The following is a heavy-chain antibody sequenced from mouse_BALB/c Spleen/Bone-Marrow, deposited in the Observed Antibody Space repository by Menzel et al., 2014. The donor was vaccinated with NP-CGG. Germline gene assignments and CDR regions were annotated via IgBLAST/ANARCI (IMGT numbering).Heavy chain of an antibody. Sequence: LQGYGVDLGGRGSFVKISCKASGYAFSRSWMNWVKQRPGQVLEWIGQIYPGDDDTNYSGKFKGRATLTADKSSGTAYMQLSSLTSEDSAVYFCAGSTPLAYWGQGTLVTVSA. J-gene: IGHJ3*01. CDR3: AGSTPLAY. CDR1: GYAFSRSW. V-gene: IGHV1-80*01. CDR2: IYPGDDDT. D-gene: IGHD1-1*01.